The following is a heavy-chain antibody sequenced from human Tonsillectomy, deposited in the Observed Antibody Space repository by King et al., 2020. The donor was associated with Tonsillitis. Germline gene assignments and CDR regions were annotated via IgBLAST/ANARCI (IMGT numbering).Heavy chain of an antibody. V-gene: IGHV4-61*02. D-gene: IGHD3-22*01. CDR3: AREEEYYDRSRGSWFDP. CDR2: VYPTGST. Sequence: VQMQESGPGLVKPSQTLSLTCTVSGGSISSGYYYWSWIRQPAGEGLEWIGRVYPTGSTHYNPSLKSRVTISVDTSKNQFSLRLTSVTAADTAVYYCAREEEYYDRSRGSWFDPWGQGTLVTVSS. CDR1: GGSISSGYYY. J-gene: IGHJ5*02.